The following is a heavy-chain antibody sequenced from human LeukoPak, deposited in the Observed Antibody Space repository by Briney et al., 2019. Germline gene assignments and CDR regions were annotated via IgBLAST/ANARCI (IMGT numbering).Heavy chain of an antibody. Sequence: GGSLRLSCVASGVTFSSYGMHWVRQAPGEGLEWVAFIRHDGSDKYYADPVKGRFTVSRDNSKNTLYLQMNSLRAEDTAVYYCARDRESSSSRLLDYWGQGTLVTVSS. J-gene: IGHJ4*02. CDR3: ARDRESSSSRLLDY. D-gene: IGHD6-13*01. CDR2: IRHDGSDK. V-gene: IGHV3-30*02. CDR1: GVTFSSYG.